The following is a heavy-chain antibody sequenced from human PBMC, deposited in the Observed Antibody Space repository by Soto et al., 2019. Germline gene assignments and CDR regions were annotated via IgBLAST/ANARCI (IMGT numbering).Heavy chain of an antibody. Sequence: SQTLSLTCAISGDSVSSNSAAWNWIRQSPSRGLEWLGRTYYRSKWYNDYAVSVKSRITINPDTSKNQFSLQLNSVTPEDTAVYYCARDIGAAAGTRYYGMDVWGQGTTVTVPS. CDR3: ARDIGAAAGTRYYGMDV. CDR1: GDSVSSNSAA. J-gene: IGHJ6*02. CDR2: TYYRSKWYN. D-gene: IGHD6-13*01. V-gene: IGHV6-1*01.